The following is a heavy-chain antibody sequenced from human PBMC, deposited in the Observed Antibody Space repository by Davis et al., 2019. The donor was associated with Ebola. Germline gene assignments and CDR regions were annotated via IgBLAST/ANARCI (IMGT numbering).Heavy chain of an antibody. V-gene: IGHV1-46*01. CDR1: GYTFTSYY. CDR2: IIPIFGTA. D-gene: IGHD6-19*01. CDR3: ARVTGWRGDY. J-gene: IGHJ4*02. Sequence: ASVKVSCKASGYTFTSYYMHWVRQAPGQGLEWMGGIIPIFGTANYAQKFQGRVTMTTDTSTSTAYMELRSLRSDDTAVYYCARVTGWRGDYWGQGTLVTVSS.